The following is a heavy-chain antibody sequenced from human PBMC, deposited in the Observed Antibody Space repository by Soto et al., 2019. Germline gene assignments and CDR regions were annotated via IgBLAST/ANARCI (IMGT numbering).Heavy chain of an antibody. Sequence: SETLSLTCTVSGGSISSRSYYWGWIRQPPGKGLEWIGSIYYSGSTYYNPSLKSRVTISVETSNNQFSLKLSSVTAADTAVYYCARLRYYYDSSGWRDYYYGMDVWGQGTTVTVSS. D-gene: IGHD3-22*01. CDR3: ARLRYYYDSSGWRDYYYGMDV. V-gene: IGHV4-39*01. CDR1: GGSISSRSYY. CDR2: IYYSGST. J-gene: IGHJ6*02.